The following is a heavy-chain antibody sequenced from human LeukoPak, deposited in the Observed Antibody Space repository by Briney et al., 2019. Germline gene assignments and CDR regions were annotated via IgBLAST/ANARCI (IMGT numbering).Heavy chain of an antibody. D-gene: IGHD4-17*01. CDR1: GFTFSPYW. V-gene: IGHV3-7*01. Sequence: GGSLRLSCAASGFTFSPYWMSWVRQAPGKGLEGVANIKQDGSEKYYVDSVKGRFTISRENAKNSLYLQMNSLRAEDTAVYYCARGDYGDYLWYFDYWGQGTLVTVSS. J-gene: IGHJ4*02. CDR3: ARGDYGDYLWYFDY. CDR2: IKQDGSEK.